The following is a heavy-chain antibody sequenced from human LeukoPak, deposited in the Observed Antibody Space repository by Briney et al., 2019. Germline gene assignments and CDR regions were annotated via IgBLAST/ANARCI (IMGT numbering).Heavy chain of an antibody. CDR2: TYYTGST. Sequence: PSETLSLTCTVSGGSISSYYWSWIRQPPGKGLEWIGYTYYTGSTNYNPSLKSRVTTSVDTSKNQFSLKLSSVTAADTAVYYSARAFTSGWYPYSIGGLWFDYWGQGTLVTVSS. CDR3: ARAFTSGWYPYSIGGLWFDY. D-gene: IGHD6-19*01. J-gene: IGHJ4*02. CDR1: GGSISSYY. V-gene: IGHV4-59*01.